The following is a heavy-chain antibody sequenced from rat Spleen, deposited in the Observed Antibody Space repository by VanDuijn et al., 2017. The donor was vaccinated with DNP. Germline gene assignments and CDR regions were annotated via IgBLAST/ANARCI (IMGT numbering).Heavy chain of an antibody. CDR2: INSAGNT. J-gene: IGHJ3*01. V-gene: IGHV3-3*01. Sequence: EVQLQESGPGLVKPSQSLSLTCSVTGHSITDSYRWNWIRKFPGNKLEWMGYINSAGNTRYSPSLKSRISITRDTSQNQFVLQVNSVTAEDTATYYCASTHFSGDVNWFASWGQGTLVTVSS. CDR3: ASTHFSGDVNWFAS. D-gene: IGHD1-1*01. CDR1: GHSITDSYR.